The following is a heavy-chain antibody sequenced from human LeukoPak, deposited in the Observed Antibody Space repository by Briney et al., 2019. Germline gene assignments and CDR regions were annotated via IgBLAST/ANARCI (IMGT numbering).Heavy chain of an antibody. CDR3: ARGGRGIAARPSYYYGMDV. J-gene: IGHJ6*02. Sequence: GSLRLSCAASGFTFSSYAMSWVRQAPGKGLEWIGEINHSGSTNYNPSLKSRVTISVDTSKNQFSLKLSSVTAADTAVYYCARGGRGIAARPSYYYGMDVWGQGTTVTVSS. D-gene: IGHD6-6*01. CDR2: INHSGST. V-gene: IGHV4-34*01. CDR1: GFTFSSYA.